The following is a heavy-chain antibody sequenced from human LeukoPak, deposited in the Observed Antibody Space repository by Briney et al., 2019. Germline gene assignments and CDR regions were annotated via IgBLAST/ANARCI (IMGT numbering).Heavy chain of an antibody. CDR2: IRSKAYDGTT. CDR3: TRSGATVSGWPFPYDY. Sequence: PGGYLRLYCTASGFTFGDYAMSRVRQAPGKGLEWVGFIRSKAYDGTTEYAASVKVRFTISRDDSKSIAYLQMNSLKTEGTAVYYCTRSGATVSGWPFPYDYWGQGTLVTVSS. J-gene: IGHJ4*02. V-gene: IGHV3-49*04. CDR1: GFTFGDYA. D-gene: IGHD6-19*01.